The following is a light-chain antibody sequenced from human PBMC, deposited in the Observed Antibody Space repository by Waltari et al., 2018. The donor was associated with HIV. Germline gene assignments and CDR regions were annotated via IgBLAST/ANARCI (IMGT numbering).Light chain of an antibody. CDR2: GAS. CDR1: QSVSTN. CDR3: QQYNNWPPNT. V-gene: IGKV3-15*01. Sequence: VMMQSPATLSVSPGERATLSCRASQSVSTNLAWYQQKPGQAPRLLIYGASTRATGLPARFSGSGSGTEFILTISSLQSEDFAVYYCQQYNNWPPNTFGQGTKLEIK. J-gene: IGKJ2*01.